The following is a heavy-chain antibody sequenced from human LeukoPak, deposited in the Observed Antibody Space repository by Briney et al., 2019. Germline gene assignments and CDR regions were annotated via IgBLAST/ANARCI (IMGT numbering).Heavy chain of an antibody. D-gene: IGHD6-19*01. V-gene: IGHV1-2*02. CDR2: INPNSGGT. Sequence: ASVKVSCKASGYTFTGYYMHWVRQAPGQGLEWMGWINPNSGGTNYAQKFQGRVTITADESTSTAYMELSSLRSEDTAVYYCARTGYSSGWLPQGFDYWGQGTLVTVSS. CDR3: ARTGYSSGWLPQGFDY. CDR1: GYTFTGYY. J-gene: IGHJ4*02.